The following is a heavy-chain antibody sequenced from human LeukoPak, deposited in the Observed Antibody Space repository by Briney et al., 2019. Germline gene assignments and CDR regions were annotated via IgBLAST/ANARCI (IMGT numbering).Heavy chain of an antibody. CDR2: ISYDGSNK. D-gene: IGHD5-12*01. Sequence: GGSLRLSCAASGFTFSSYGMHWVRQAPGKGLEWVAVISYDGSNKYYADSVKGRFTISRDNSKNTLYLQMNSLRVEDTAVYYCAKGYSGYVDYWGQGTLVTVSS. CDR3: AKGYSGYVDY. J-gene: IGHJ4*02. CDR1: GFTFSSYG. V-gene: IGHV3-30*18.